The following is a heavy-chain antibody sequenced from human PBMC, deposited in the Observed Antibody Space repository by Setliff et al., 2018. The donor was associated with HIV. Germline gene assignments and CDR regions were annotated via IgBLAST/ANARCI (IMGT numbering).Heavy chain of an antibody. V-gene: IGHV3-73*01. CDR1: GFTFSGST. CDR3: AKDPNSGSYYRTTVGCYFDY. D-gene: IGHD1-26*01. J-gene: IGHJ4*02. CDR2: IGSKANSYAT. Sequence: PGGSLRLSCAASGFTFSGSTIHWVRQASGKGLEWVGRIGSKANSYATAYAASVKGRFTTSREDSKDTLYLQMNSLRAEDTAVYYCAKDPNSGSYYRTTVGCYFDYWGQGTLVTVSS.